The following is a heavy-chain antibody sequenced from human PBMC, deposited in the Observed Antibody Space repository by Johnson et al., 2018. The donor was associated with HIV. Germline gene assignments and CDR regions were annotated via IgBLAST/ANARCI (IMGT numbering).Heavy chain of an antibody. CDR2: MSYDGSNK. Sequence: VQLVESGGGVVQPGRSLRLSCVASGFTLSTYGMHWVRQAPGKGLEWVAVMSYDGSNKYYADSVKGRFTISRDSSKNTLYLQMNSLRPEDTAVYYCAKDRNWGRLFDIWGQGTVVTVSS. V-gene: IGHV3-30*18. CDR1: GFTLSTYG. J-gene: IGHJ3*02. D-gene: IGHD7-27*01. CDR3: AKDRNWGRLFDI.